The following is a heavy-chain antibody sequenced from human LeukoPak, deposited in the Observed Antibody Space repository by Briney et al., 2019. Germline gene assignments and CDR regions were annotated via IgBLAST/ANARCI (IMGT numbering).Heavy chain of an antibody. Sequence: GGSLRLSCAASGFTFNSYAMNWVRQAPGKGLEWVSAISGSGDTTYYADSVKGRFTISRDNSKNTLYLQMNALRAEDTAVYYCAKAYGSNGYYQLPIDFWGQGTLVTVSS. CDR1: GFTFNSYA. V-gene: IGHV3-23*01. D-gene: IGHD3-22*01. J-gene: IGHJ4*02. CDR3: AKAYGSNGYYQLPIDF. CDR2: ISGSGDTT.